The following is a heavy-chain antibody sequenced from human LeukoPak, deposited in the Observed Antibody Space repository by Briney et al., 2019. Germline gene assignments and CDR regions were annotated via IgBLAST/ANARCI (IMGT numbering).Heavy chain of an antibody. CDR2: ISYDGSNK. J-gene: IGHJ4*02. CDR1: GFTFSSYG. D-gene: IGHD1-26*01. Sequence: GRSLRLSCAASGFTFSSYGMHWVRQAPGKGLEWVAVISYDGSNKYYADSVKGRFTISRDNSKNTLYLQMNSLRAEDTAVYYCAKVEGGYYFDYWGQGTLVTVSS. CDR3: AKVEGGYYFDY. V-gene: IGHV3-30*18.